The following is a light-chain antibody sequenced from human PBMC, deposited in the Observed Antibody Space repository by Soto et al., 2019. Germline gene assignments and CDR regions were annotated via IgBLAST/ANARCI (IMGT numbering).Light chain of an antibody. CDR3: QQYNNWPIT. Sequence: EIVMTQSPATLSVSPGERATLSCRASQSVSSSLAWYQQKPGQAPRLLIYGASTRATGIPARFSGSGSGTEFTLTLSSLQSEDFAVYYCQQYNNWPITFGQGTRLEIK. CDR2: GAS. J-gene: IGKJ5*01. V-gene: IGKV3-15*01. CDR1: QSVSSS.